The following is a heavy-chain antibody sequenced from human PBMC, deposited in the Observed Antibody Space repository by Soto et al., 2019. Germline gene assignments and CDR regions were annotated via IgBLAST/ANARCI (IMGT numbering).Heavy chain of an antibody. CDR3: AHRPGQQWLDSTAPDTWFDP. V-gene: IGHV2-5*02. CDR2: IYWDDDK. CDR1: GFSLSTSGVG. J-gene: IGHJ5*02. Sequence: QITLKESGPTLVKPTQTLTLTCTFSGFSLSTSGVGVGWIRQPPGKALEWLALIYWDDDKRYSPSLKSRLTITKDTSKNQVVLTMTNMDPVDTATYYCAHRPGQQWLDSTAPDTWFDPWGQGTLVTVSS. D-gene: IGHD6-19*01.